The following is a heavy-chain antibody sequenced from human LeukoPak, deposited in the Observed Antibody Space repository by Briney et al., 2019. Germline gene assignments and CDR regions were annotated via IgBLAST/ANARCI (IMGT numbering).Heavy chain of an antibody. Sequence: GGSLRLSCVASGLSFGNYWMDWVRQAPGKGLEWVGNIKQDGSEKYYVDSVKGRFTISRDNAKNSLYLDMNSLRVEDTAIYYCTRDFDPWGQGALVTVSS. CDR3: TRDFDP. V-gene: IGHV3-7*01. CDR1: GLSFGNYW. J-gene: IGHJ5*02. CDR2: IKQDGSEK.